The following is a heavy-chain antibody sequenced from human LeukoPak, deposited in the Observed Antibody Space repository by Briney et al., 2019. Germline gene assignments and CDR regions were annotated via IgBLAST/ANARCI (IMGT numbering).Heavy chain of an antibody. CDR3: VRDNYSYRLDV. D-gene: IGHD2-21*01. Sequence: GRSLRLSCAASGFTFSSYAMHWVRQAPGKGLEWVSAIGGTGGNIFYTDSVKGRFTISRDNSKNTLYLHMNSLRAEDTAIYYCVRDNYSYRLDVWGQGTLVTVSS. V-gene: IGHV3-23*01. CDR2: IGGTGGNI. J-gene: IGHJ4*02. CDR1: GFTFSSYA.